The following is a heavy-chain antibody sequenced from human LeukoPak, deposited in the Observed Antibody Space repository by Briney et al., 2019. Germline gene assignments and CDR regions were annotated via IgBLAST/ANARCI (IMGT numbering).Heavy chain of an antibody. J-gene: IGHJ4*02. D-gene: IGHD3-10*01. V-gene: IGHV3-53*01. Sequence: GGSLRLSCAASGFTVSGNYMSWVRQAPGKGLEWVSVIYSGGSTYYADSVKGRFTISRDNSKNTLYLQMNSLRAEDTAVYYCARDTVRGTLTTDYWGQGTLVTVSS. CDR1: GFTVSGNY. CDR3: ARDTVRGTLTTDY. CDR2: IYSGGST.